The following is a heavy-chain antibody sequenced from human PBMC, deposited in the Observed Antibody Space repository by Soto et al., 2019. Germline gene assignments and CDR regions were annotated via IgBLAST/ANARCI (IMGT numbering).Heavy chain of an antibody. D-gene: IGHD5-18*01. J-gene: IGHJ6*02. CDR2: FDPEDGET. Sequence: ASVKVSCKVSGYTLTELSMHWVRQAPGKGLEWMGGFDPEDGETIYAQKFQGRVTMTEDTSTDTAYMELSSLRSEDTAVYYCATGSLQPNYYYYGMGVWGQGTTVTVSS. CDR1: GYTLTELS. CDR3: ATGSLQPNYYYYGMGV. V-gene: IGHV1-24*01.